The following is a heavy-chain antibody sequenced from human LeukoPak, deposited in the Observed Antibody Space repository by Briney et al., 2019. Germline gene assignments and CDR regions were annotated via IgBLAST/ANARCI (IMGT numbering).Heavy chain of an antibody. CDR1: GYTFSSYA. V-gene: IGHV3-64*01. CDR3: ARVSGWYWFDQ. D-gene: IGHD6-19*01. J-gene: IGHJ5*02. Sequence: GGSLRLSCEGSGYTFSSYAMHWVRQAPGKGLEYVAAISSDGRITYYANFVKGRFTISRDNSKNTLYLQMGSLRTEDMAVYYCARVSGWYWFDQWGQGTLVTVSS. CDR2: ISSDGRIT.